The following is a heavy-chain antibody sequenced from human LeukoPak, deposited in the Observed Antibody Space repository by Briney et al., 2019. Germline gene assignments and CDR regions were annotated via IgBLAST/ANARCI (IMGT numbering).Heavy chain of an antibody. Sequence: GGSLRLSCAASGFTVSSNYMSWVRQAPGKGLEWVSVIYSGGSTYYADSVKGRFTISRDNSKNTLYLQMNSLRAEDTAVYYCARDNDYYDSSGYIPGMDVWGQGTTVTASS. V-gene: IGHV3-66*02. J-gene: IGHJ6*02. D-gene: IGHD3-22*01. CDR1: GFTVSSNY. CDR3: ARDNDYYDSSGYIPGMDV. CDR2: IYSGGST.